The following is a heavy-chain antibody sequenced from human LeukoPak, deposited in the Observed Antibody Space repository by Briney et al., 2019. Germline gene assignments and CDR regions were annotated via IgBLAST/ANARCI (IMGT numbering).Heavy chain of an antibody. Sequence: SVKVSCKASGGTFSSYAISWVRQAPGQGLEWMGGIIPIFGTANYAQKFQGRVTITADESTSTAYMEPSSLRSEDTAVYYCARDKAQGYYDSSGYRGYYYGMDVWGQGTTVTVSS. J-gene: IGHJ6*02. CDR2: IIPIFGTA. V-gene: IGHV1-69*13. CDR3: ARDKAQGYYDSSGYRGYYYGMDV. D-gene: IGHD3-22*01. CDR1: GGTFSSYA.